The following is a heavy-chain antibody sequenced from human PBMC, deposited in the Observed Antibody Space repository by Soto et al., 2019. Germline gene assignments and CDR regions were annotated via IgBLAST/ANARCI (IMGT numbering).Heavy chain of an antibody. CDR3: ARLGRQDTAMVSLESSDY. V-gene: IGHV1-18*01. CDR2: ISGYNGNT. J-gene: IGHJ4*02. CDR1: GYNFTSYG. D-gene: IGHD5-18*01. Sequence: QVPLVQSGAAVTKPGASVKVSCTASGYNFTSYGISWVRQATVQGLEWMGWISGYNGNTNYAQKIQGRVTMNTETSTSTAYMWLRRLRSDDTAVYYCARLGRQDTAMVSLESSDYWGQGTMVTVSS.